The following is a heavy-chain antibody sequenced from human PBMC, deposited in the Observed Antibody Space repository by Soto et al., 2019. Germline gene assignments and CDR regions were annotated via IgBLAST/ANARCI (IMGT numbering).Heavy chain of an antibody. Sequence: PGESLKISCKGSGYSFTSYWIGWVRQMPGKGLEWMGIIYPGDSDTRYSPSFQGQVTISADKSISTAYLQWSSLKASDIAMFYCASIDCSSTSCPDAFDIWGQGTMVTVSS. J-gene: IGHJ3*02. V-gene: IGHV5-51*01. D-gene: IGHD2-2*01. CDR3: ASIDCSSTSCPDAFDI. CDR1: GYSFTSYW. CDR2: IYPGDSDT.